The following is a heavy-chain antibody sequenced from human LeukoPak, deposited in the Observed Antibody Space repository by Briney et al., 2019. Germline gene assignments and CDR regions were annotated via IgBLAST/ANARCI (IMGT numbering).Heavy chain of an antibody. V-gene: IGHV3-23*01. J-gene: IGHJ4*02. D-gene: IGHD3-22*01. CDR2: ISGGGAGI. Sequence: PGGSLRLSCAAYGFTFSNCAMSWVRQAPGKGLQWVSAISGGGAGIYYADSVNGRFTISRDNSKNTLYLQMNSLRAEDTDVYFCARDGFDYYDSSGFSYFDYWGQGTLVTVSS. CDR3: ARDGFDYYDSSGFSYFDY. CDR1: GFTFSNCA.